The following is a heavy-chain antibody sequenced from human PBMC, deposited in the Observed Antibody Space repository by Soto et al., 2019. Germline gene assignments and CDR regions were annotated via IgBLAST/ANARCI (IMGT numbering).Heavy chain of an antibody. Sequence: SETLSLTCTVSGGSISSYYWSWIRQPAGKGLEWIGRIYTSGSTNYNPSLKSRVTMSVDTSKNQFSLKLSSVTAADTAVYYCARDVVVVAAGVYYFDYWGQRTLVTVSS. CDR2: IYTSGST. D-gene: IGHD2-15*01. CDR3: ARDVVVVAAGVYYFDY. J-gene: IGHJ4*02. CDR1: GGSISSYY. V-gene: IGHV4-4*07.